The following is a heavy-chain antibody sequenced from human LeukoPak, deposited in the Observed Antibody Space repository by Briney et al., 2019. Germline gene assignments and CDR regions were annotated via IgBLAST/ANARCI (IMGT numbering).Heavy chain of an antibody. CDR3: ARLGMGIVGTIWGVYFDS. Sequence: SETLSLTCAVSGYSISSGYYWGWIRQPPGKGLEWIGSIYHSGSTYYNPSLKSRVTISVDTSKNQFSLKLSSVSAADTAVYYCARLGMGIVGTIWGVYFDSWGQGNLVTVSS. D-gene: IGHD1-26*01. J-gene: IGHJ4*02. V-gene: IGHV4-38-2*01. CDR2: IYHSGST. CDR1: GYSISSGYY.